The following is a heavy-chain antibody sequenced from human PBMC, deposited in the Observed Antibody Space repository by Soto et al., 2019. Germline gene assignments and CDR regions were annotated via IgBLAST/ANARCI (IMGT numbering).Heavy chain of an antibody. V-gene: IGHV3-9*01. CDR2: INWNSGSI. D-gene: IGHD4-17*01. Sequence: EVQLVESGGGLVQPGRSLRLSCAASGFTFDDYAMHWVRQAPGKGLEWVSGINWNSGSIGYADSVKGRFTISRDNAKNSLYLQMNSLRAEDTALYYCAKEVYGDLDYWGQGTLVTVSS. CDR3: AKEVYGDLDY. J-gene: IGHJ4*02. CDR1: GFTFDDYA.